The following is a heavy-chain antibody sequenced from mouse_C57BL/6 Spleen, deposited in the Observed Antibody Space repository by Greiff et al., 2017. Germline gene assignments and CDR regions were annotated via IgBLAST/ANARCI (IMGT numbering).Heavy chain of an antibody. CDR2: ISGGGGNT. CDR1: GFTFSSYT. Sequence: EVHLVESGGGLVKPGGSLKLSCAASGFTFSSYTMSWVRQTPEKRLEWVATISGGGGNTYYPDSVKGRVTISRDNAKNTLYLQMSSLRSEDTALYYCARHGPWFAYWGQGTLVTVSA. V-gene: IGHV5-9*01. J-gene: IGHJ3*01. CDR3: ARHGPWFAY.